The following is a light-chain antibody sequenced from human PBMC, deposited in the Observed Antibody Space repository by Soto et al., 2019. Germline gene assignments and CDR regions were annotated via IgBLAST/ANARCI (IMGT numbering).Light chain of an antibody. CDR3: QQSFNNPPIT. Sequence: DIQMTQSPSSLSASVGDRVTINCRASQSISSYLNLYQQKPGKAPTLLIYAASSWQSGVASTLCGSGSATAFTLPISILQHEDFVTKYCQQSFNNPPITFGQGTRLEIK. V-gene: IGKV1-39*01. CDR2: AAS. J-gene: IGKJ5*01. CDR1: QSISSY.